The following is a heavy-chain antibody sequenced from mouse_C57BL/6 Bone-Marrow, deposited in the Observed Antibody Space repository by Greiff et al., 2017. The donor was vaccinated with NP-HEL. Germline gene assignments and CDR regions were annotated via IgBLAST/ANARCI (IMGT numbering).Heavy chain of an antibody. V-gene: IGHV1-55*01. D-gene: IGHD1-1*01. CDR3: ARTTVVATDFDV. CDR1: GYTFTSYW. CDR2: IYPGSGST. J-gene: IGHJ1*03. Sequence: VQLQQPGAELVKPGASVTMSCKASGYTFTSYWITWVKQRPGQGLEWIGDIYPGSGSTNYNEKFKSKATLTVDTSSSTAYMQLSSLTSEDSAVYYCARTTVVATDFDVWGTGTTVTVSS.